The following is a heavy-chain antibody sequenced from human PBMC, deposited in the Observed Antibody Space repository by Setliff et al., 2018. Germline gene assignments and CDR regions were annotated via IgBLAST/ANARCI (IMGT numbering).Heavy chain of an antibody. CDR1: GFSVNNKY. CDR3: ARDRREYYSLWNGYYMGAGWFDP. D-gene: IGHD1-26*01. Sequence: PGGSLRLSCAASGFSVNNKYMSWIREAPGKGLEWVSIIYSDGSTYYASSVQGRFTISRDNSKNMLFLQMNDLRAEDTAVYHCARDRREYYSLWNGYYMGAGWFDPWGQGTLVTVSS. J-gene: IGHJ5*02. CDR2: IYSDGST. V-gene: IGHV3-53*01.